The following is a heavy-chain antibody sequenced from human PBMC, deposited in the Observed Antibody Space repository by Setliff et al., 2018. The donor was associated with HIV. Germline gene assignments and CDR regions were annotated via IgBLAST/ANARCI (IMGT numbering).Heavy chain of an antibody. Sequence: SETLSLTCTVSGGSVGSGSYYWSWIRQSPGKGLEWIGSSYSYRGRRYYNPSLKSRVTISVDTSKNQFSLNLNSVTAADTAVYYCARLGAEDFSDYDWVDYWGQGTLVTVSS. D-gene: IGHD5-12*01. J-gene: IGHJ4*02. V-gene: IGHV4-39*07. CDR3: ARLGAEDFSDYDWVDY. CDR2: SYSYRGRR. CDR1: GGSVGSGSYY.